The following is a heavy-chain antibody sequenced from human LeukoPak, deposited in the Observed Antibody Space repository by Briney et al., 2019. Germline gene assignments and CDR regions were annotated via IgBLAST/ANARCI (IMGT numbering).Heavy chain of an antibody. CDR1: GGSISSSGYY. V-gene: IGHV4-39*01. Sequence: SETLSLTCTVSGGSISSSGYYWGWIRQPPGKGLEWIGSIYYSGTTYYNPSLKSRVTIPVDTSNYQFSLKVSSVTAADTAVYYCATTMDRYGNYFDYWGQGTLVTVSS. CDR3: ATTMDRYGNYFDY. CDR2: IYYSGTT. J-gene: IGHJ4*02. D-gene: IGHD5-24*01.